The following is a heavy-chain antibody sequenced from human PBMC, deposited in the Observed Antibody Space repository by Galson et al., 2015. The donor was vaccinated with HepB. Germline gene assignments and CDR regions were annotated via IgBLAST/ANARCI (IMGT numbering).Heavy chain of an antibody. V-gene: IGHV5-10-1*01. D-gene: IGHD6-13*01. CDR3: ATNLIAAAGTNHNWFDP. Sequence: ISWVRQMPGKGLEWMGRIDPSDSYTNYSPSFQGHVTISADKSISTAYLQWSSLKASDTAMYYCATNLIAAAGTNHNWFDPWGQGTLVTVSS. CDR2: IDPSDSYT. J-gene: IGHJ5*02.